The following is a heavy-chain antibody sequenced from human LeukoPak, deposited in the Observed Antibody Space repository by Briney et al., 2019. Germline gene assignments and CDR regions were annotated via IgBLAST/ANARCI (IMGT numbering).Heavy chain of an antibody. J-gene: IGHJ4*02. D-gene: IGHD3-22*01. Sequence: ASVKVSCKAPGYTFTGYYMHLVRQAPGQGLEWMGWINPNSGGTNYAQKFQGRVTMTRDTSISTAYMELSRLKSDDTAFYYCANYYYDRYKGYYLDYWGQGNLVTVSS. CDR3: ANYYYDRYKGYYLDY. CDR2: INPNSGGT. V-gene: IGHV1-2*02. CDR1: GYTFTGYY.